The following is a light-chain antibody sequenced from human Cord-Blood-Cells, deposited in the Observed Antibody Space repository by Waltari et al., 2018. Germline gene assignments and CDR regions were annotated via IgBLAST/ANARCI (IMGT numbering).Light chain of an antibody. CDR1: SSAVGSYNL. CDR2: EGS. Sequence: QSALTQPASVSGSPGQSLTLSCTGTSSAVGSYNLVSWYQHHPGKAPKLMIYEGSKRPSGVSNRFSGSKSGNTASLTISGLQAEDEADYYCCSYAGSSTVVFGGGTKLTVL. CDR3: CSYAGSSTVV. V-gene: IGLV2-23*01. J-gene: IGLJ2*01.